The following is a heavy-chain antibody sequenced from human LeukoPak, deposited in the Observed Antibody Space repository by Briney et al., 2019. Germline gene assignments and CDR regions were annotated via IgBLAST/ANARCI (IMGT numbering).Heavy chain of an antibody. Sequence: GGSLRLSCAAPGFTFSNYDMHWVRQAPGKGLEWVAFISYDGTNKYYADSVKGRFTFSRDNSKYTLYLQMNSLRAEDTAVYYCAKGSSSGTVDYWGQGTLVAVSS. CDR3: AKGSSSGTVDY. D-gene: IGHD3-22*01. V-gene: IGHV3-30*18. CDR1: GFTFSNYD. CDR2: ISYDGTNK. J-gene: IGHJ4*02.